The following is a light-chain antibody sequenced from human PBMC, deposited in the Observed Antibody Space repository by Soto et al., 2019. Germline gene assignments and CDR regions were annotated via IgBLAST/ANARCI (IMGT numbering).Light chain of an antibody. CDR3: QSYGSANRGV. J-gene: IGLJ3*02. CDR2: EDN. Sequence: NFLLSQPQSVSESPGQTVTISCTGSSGSVASNYVQWYQQRPGSVPSTVIYEDNRRPSGVPERFSGSVDSSSNSASLTISGLRPEDEADYYCQSYGSANRGVFGGGTKVTVL. CDR1: SGSVASNY. V-gene: IGLV6-57*02.